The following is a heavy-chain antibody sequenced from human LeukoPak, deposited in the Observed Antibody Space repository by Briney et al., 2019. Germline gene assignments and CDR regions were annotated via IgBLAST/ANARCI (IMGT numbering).Heavy chain of an antibody. CDR3: ARDREYSSSGLVWFDP. V-gene: IGHV4-59*02. D-gene: IGHD6-6*01. CDR2: IYYSGST. Sequence: PSETLFLTCTVSGGSVSGYYWSWIRQPPGKGLEWIGYIYYSGSTNYNPSLKSRVTISVDTSENQFSLKLTSVTAADTAVYYCARDREYSSSGLVWFDPWGHGSLVTVSS. CDR1: GGSVSGYY. J-gene: IGHJ5*02.